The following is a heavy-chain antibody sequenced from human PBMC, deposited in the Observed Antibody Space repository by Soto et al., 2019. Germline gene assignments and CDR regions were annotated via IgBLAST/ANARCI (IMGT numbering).Heavy chain of an antibody. CDR3: AKDRPAAMRYYYYGMDV. Sequence: QVQLVESGGGVVQPGRSLRLSCAASGFTFSSYGMHWVRQAPGKGLEWVAVISYDGSNKYYADSVKGRFTISRDNSKNTRYLQMNSLRAEDTAVYYCAKDRPAAMRYYYYGMDVWGQGTTVTVSS. CDR2: ISYDGSNK. J-gene: IGHJ6*02. CDR1: GFTFSSYG. V-gene: IGHV3-30*18. D-gene: IGHD2-2*01.